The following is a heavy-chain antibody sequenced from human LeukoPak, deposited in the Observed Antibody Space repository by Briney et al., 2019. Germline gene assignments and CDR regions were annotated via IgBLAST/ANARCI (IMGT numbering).Heavy chain of an antibody. CDR3: ARGRGYSYGSYFDY. J-gene: IGHJ4*02. Sequence: PSETLSLTCAVYGGSFSGYYWSWIRQPPGKGLEWIGEINHSGSTNYNPSLKSRVTISVDTSKNQFSLKLSSVTAADTAVYYCARGRGYSYGSYFDYWGQGTLVTVSS. CDR2: INHSGST. V-gene: IGHV4-34*01. CDR1: GGSFSGYY. D-gene: IGHD5-18*01.